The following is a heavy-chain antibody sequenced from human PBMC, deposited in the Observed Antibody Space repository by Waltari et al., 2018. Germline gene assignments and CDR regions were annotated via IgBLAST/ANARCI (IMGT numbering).Heavy chain of an antibody. V-gene: IGHV4-39*01. CDR3: AKKKEGTMEDD. J-gene: IGHJ4*02. Sequence: HLQLQESGPGLVKPSETLSLTCTVSGGSISTSDYYWAWIRQPPEQGLEWLGTIYYSRGAYYNSSLNGRLTMSLDTSRNQLSLKLSSVTAADTALYYCAKKKEGTMEDDWGQGTLVTVSS. D-gene: IGHD3-10*01. CDR1: GGSISTSDYY. CDR2: IYYSRGA.